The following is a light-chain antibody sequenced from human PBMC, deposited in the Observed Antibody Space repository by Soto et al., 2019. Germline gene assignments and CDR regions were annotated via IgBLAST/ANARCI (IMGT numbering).Light chain of an antibody. J-gene: IGKJ1*01. CDR1: QSLSSSY. V-gene: IGKV3-15*01. Sequence: EIVLTHSPGTLSLSPGERATLSCRASQSLSSSYLVWYQHKPGQAPRLLIYRASSRATGIPDRFRGSGSGTEFTLTISSLQSEDFAVYYCQQYNNWPWTFGQGTKVDIK. CDR3: QQYNNWPWT. CDR2: RAS.